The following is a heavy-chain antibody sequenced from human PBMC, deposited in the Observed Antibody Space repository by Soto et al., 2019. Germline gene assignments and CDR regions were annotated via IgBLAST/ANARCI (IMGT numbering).Heavy chain of an antibody. Sequence: QVQLVQSGAEVKKPGASVKVSCKASGYTFTGYYMHWVRQAPGQGLEWRGWINPNSGGTNYAQKFQGWVTMTRDTSISTAYMELSRLRSDDTAVYYCARAPGYCSGGSCYSWYFDLWCRGTLVTVSS. CDR1: GYTFTGYY. D-gene: IGHD2-15*01. CDR3: ARAPGYCSGGSCYSWYFDL. J-gene: IGHJ2*01. CDR2: INPNSGGT. V-gene: IGHV1-2*04.